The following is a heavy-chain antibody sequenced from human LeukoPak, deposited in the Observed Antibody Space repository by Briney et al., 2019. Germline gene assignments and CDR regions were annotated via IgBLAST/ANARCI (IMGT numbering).Heavy chain of an antibody. Sequence: GGSLRLSCAASGFTVSNNYMSWVRQAPGKGLEWVSVIYSGCSTYYADSVKGRFTISRDNSKNTLYLQMNSLRVEDTAVYYCARRISITMYGMDVWGQGTTVTVSS. CDR2: IYSGCST. J-gene: IGHJ6*02. D-gene: IGHD3-10*01. CDR3: ARRISITMYGMDV. CDR1: GFTVSNNY. V-gene: IGHV3-66*01.